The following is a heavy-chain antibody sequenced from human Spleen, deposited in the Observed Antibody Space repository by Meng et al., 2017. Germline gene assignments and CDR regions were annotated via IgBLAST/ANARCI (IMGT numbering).Heavy chain of an antibody. CDR3: ARDARYFEWSAPFDP. Sequence: QVQLVQSGTELKKPGASVKLSCKASGYTFTSFALHWVRQAPGQGLEWMGWINGGNGNTKYSQKFQDRVTITRDTSATTAYMELTSLTSEDTAVYYCARDARYFEWSAPFDPWGQGTLVTVSS. CDR2: INGGNGNT. J-gene: IGHJ5*02. D-gene: IGHD3-9*01. CDR1: GYTFTSFA. V-gene: IGHV1-3*01.